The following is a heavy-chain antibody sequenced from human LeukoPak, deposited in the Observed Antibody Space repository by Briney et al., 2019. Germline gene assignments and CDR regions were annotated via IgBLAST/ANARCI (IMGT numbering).Heavy chain of an antibody. CDR1: GGSFSGYY. Sequence: SETLSLTCAVYGGSFSGYYWSWIRQPPGKGLEWIGEINHSGSTNYNPSLKSRVTISVDTSKNQCSLKLSSVTAADTAVYYCARVKRHTHAFDIWGQGQWSPSLQ. CDR3: ARVKRHTHAFDI. CDR2: INHSGST. J-gene: IGHJ3*02. V-gene: IGHV4-34*01.